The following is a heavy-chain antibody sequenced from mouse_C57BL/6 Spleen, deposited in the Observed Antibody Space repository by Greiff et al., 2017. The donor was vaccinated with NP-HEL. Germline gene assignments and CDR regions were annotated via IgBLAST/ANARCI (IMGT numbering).Heavy chain of an antibody. Sequence: EVKLEESVAELVRPGASVKLSCTASGFNIKNTYMHWVKQRPEQGLEWIGRIDPANGNTKYAPKFQGKATITADTSSNTAYLQLSSLTSEDTAIYYCARRSYYSNLYAMDYWGQGTSVTVSS. CDR3: ARRSYYSNLYAMDY. CDR1: GFNIKNTY. V-gene: IGHV14-3*01. D-gene: IGHD2-5*01. J-gene: IGHJ4*01. CDR2: IDPANGNT.